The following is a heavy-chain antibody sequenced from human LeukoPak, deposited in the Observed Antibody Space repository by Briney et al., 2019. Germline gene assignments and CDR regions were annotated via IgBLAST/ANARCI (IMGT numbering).Heavy chain of an antibody. J-gene: IGHJ6*02. D-gene: IGHD6-13*01. CDR3: TRDVQLVPSGYYGMDV. CDR2: IWYDGSNE. Sequence: GRSLRLSCGASGFTFSTYGMHWVRLAPGKGLEWVAVIWYDGSNEYYADSVKGRFTISRDNSKNTLYLQMNSLRAEDTALYYCTRDVQLVPSGYYGMDVWGQGTTVTVSS. V-gene: IGHV3-33*01. CDR1: GFTFSTYG.